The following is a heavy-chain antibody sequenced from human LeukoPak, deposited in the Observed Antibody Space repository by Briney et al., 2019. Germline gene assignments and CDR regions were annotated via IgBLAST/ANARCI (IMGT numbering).Heavy chain of an antibody. D-gene: IGHD1-1*01. V-gene: IGHV3-15*01. CDR3: ATGVVTGTSR. CDR1: GFTVSSNY. CDR2: IRSKTEGETK. J-gene: IGHJ4*02. Sequence: PGGSLRLSCAASGFTVSSNYMSWVRQAPGKGLEWVARIRSKTEGETKEYAASVKGRFTISRDDSRSRLYLQMNSLKTEDTAVYYCATGVVTGTSRWGQGTLVTVSS.